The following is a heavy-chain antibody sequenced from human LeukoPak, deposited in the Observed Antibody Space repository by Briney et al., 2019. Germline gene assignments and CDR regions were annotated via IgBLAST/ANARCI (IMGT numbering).Heavy chain of an antibody. Sequence: GGSLRLSCAASGFSFSSSWMHWVRQVPGKGLVWVSRIKSDGSSTVYADSVKGRFTISRDNAKNTLFLQTNSLRVEDTAVYYCAGSLAYCGGDCHAAFDYWGQGTLVTVSS. CDR1: GFSFSSSW. V-gene: IGHV3-74*01. CDR3: AGSLAYCGGDCHAAFDY. J-gene: IGHJ4*02. D-gene: IGHD2-21*02. CDR2: IKSDGSST.